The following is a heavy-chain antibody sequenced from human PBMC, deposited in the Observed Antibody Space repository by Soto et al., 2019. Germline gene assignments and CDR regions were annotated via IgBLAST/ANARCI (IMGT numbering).Heavy chain of an antibody. V-gene: IGHV4-39*01. J-gene: IGHJ4*02. CDR1: GGSISSSSYY. CDR2: IYYSGST. D-gene: IGHD3-3*01. Sequence: QLQLQESGPGLVKPSETLSLTCTVSGGSISSSSYYWGWIRPPPGKGLEWIGSIYYSGSTYYNPSLKSRVTISVDTSKNQFSLKLSAVTAADTAVYYCSRHRRFLEWLPMPDYWGQGTLVTVSS. CDR3: SRHRRFLEWLPMPDY.